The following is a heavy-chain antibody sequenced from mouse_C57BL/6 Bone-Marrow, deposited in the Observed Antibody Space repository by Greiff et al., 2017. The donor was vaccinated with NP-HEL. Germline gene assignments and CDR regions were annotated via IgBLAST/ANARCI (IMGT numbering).Heavy chain of an antibody. D-gene: IGHD1-1*01. CDR1: GYSFTGYY. CDR2: INPSTGGT. CDR3: ARNYYGSSYNY. Sequence: EVQLQQSGPELVKPGASVKISCKASGYSFTGYYMNWVKQSPEKSLEWIGEINPSTGGTTYNQKFKAKATLTVDKSSSTAYMQLKSLTSEDSAVDYCARNYYGSSYNYWGQGTTLTVSS. J-gene: IGHJ2*01. V-gene: IGHV1-42*01.